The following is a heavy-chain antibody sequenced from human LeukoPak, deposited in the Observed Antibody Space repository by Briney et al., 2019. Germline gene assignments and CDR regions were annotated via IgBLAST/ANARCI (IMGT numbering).Heavy chain of an antibody. V-gene: IGHV3-48*03. CDR1: GFTFNTYE. J-gene: IGHJ4*02. D-gene: IGHD3-22*01. CDR2: ISSSGSIT. CDR3: ARDPNYYDSSGYYGLSFDY. Sequence: GGSLRLSCAASGFTFNTYEMNWVRQAPGKGLEWVSYISSSGSITYYADSLKGRFTISRDNAKNSLYLQMNSLRAEDTAVYYCARDPNYYDSSGYYGLSFDYWGQGTLVSVSS.